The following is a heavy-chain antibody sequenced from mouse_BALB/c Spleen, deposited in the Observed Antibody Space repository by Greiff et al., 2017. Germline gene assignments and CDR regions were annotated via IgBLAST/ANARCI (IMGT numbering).Heavy chain of an antibody. Sequence: EVKLVESGGGLVKPGGSLKLSCAASGFTFSSYAMSWVRQTPEKRLEWVASISSGGSTYYPDSVKGRFTISRDNARNILYLQMSSLRSEDTAMYYCARGGDGNSFAYWGQGTLVTVSA. D-gene: IGHD2-1*01. CDR2: ISSGGST. CDR1: GFTFSSYA. CDR3: ARGGDGNSFAY. J-gene: IGHJ3*01. V-gene: IGHV5-6-5*01.